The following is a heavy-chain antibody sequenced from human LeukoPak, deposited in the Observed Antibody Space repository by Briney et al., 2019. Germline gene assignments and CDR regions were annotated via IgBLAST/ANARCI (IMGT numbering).Heavy chain of an antibody. Sequence: SETLSLTCTVSGGSISSSSYYWGWIRQPPGKGLEWIGSIYYSGSTYYNPSLKSRVTISVDTSKNQFSLKLSSVTAADTAVYYCASRQWLVPYWGQGTLVTVSS. CDR2: IYYSGST. CDR1: GGSISSSSYY. V-gene: IGHV4-39*07. CDR3: ASRQWLVPY. D-gene: IGHD6-19*01. J-gene: IGHJ4*02.